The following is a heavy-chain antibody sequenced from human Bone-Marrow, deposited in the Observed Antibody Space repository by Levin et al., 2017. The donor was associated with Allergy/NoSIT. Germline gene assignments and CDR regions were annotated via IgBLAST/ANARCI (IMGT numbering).Heavy chain of an antibody. Sequence: SQTLSLTCTVSDGSISSYYWSWIRQPPGKGLEWIGHIYDRGNTNYNPSLKSRVTISVDTSKNQFSLKLRSVTAADTAVYYCARLKHYGNDAFDIWGQGTMVTVSS. CDR3: ARLKHYGNDAFDI. D-gene: IGHD3-10*01. J-gene: IGHJ3*02. CDR2: IYDRGNT. CDR1: DGSISSYY. V-gene: IGHV4-59*01.